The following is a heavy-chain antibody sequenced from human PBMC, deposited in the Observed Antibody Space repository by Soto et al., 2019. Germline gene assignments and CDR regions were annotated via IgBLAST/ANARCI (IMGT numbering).Heavy chain of an antibody. CDR2: IYLSDSDT. Sequence: ESLKISCKGSGYTFTSYWIGWVRQMPGKGLEWMGIIYLSDSDTIYSPSAQGHFTISADKSIKTAYLQWSSLKASDTAIYYCATTFDYNGYFDPWGQGTQVTVSS. CDR3: ATTFDYNGYFDP. J-gene: IGHJ5*02. V-gene: IGHV5-51*01. CDR1: GYTFTSYW. D-gene: IGHD4-4*01.